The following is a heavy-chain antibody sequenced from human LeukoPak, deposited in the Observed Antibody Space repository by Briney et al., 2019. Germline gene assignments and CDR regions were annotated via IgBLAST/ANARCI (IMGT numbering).Heavy chain of an antibody. CDR2: IYYSGST. Sequence: KPSETLSLTCTVSGGSISSSSYYWGWIRQPPGKGLEWIGSIYYSGSTYYNPSLKSRVTISVDTSKNQFSLKLSSVTAADTAVYYCARRGPRTDSSSQEKEPMDVWGQGTTVTVSS. CDR3: ARRGPRTDSSSQEKEPMDV. CDR1: GGSISSSSYY. J-gene: IGHJ6*02. V-gene: IGHV4-39*07. D-gene: IGHD6-13*01.